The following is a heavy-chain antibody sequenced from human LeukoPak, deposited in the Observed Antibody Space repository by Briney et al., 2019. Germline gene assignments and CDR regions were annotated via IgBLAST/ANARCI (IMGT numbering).Heavy chain of an antibody. V-gene: IGHV3-23*01. Sequence: GGSLRLSCAASGFTFSSYSMNWVRQAPGKGLEWVSAISGSGGSTYYADSVKGRFTISRDNSKNTLYLQMNSLRAEDTAVYYCAKATVTHYYYYMDVWGKGTTVTVSS. D-gene: IGHD4-17*01. J-gene: IGHJ6*03. CDR1: GFTFSSYS. CDR3: AKATVTHYYYYMDV. CDR2: ISGSGGST.